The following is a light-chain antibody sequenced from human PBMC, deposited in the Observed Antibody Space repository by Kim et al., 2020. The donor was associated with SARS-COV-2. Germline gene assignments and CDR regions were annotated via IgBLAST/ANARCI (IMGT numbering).Light chain of an antibody. Sequence: ATITCKSSQNILYSSNNKNYLAWYQQKPGQPPKMLIYWASTRESGVPDRFSGSGSGTDFTLTISSLQAEDVAVYYCQQYYSTQITFGQGTRLEIK. CDR1: QNILYSSNNKNY. J-gene: IGKJ5*01. CDR2: WAS. CDR3: QQYYSTQIT. V-gene: IGKV4-1*01.